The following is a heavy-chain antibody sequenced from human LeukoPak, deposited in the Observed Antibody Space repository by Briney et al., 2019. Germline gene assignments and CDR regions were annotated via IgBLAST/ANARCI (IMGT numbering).Heavy chain of an antibody. CDR2: ISGSGGST. V-gene: IGHV3-23*01. Sequence: PGGSLRLSCAASGFTFSSYAMSWVRQAPGKGLEWVSAISGSGGSTYYADSVKGRFTISRDNSKNTLYLQMYSLRAEDTAVYYCAKDSPYSSGWNSLTNYYYYYGMGVWGPGTTVTVSS. J-gene: IGHJ6*02. D-gene: IGHD6-19*01. CDR3: AKDSPYSSGWNSLTNYYYYYGMGV. CDR1: GFTFSSYA.